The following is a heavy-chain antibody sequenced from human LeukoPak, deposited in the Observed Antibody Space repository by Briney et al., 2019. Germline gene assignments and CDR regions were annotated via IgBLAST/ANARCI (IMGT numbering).Heavy chain of an antibody. CDR3: AKIPYGDYVLDYYYYMDV. J-gene: IGHJ6*03. D-gene: IGHD4-17*01. CDR1: GFSFDDYA. V-gene: IGHV3-30*02. CDR2: IRYDGSKK. Sequence: PGRSLRLSCAASGFSFDDYAMHWVRQAPGKGLEWVAFIRYDGSKKFYADSVKGRFTISRDNSKNTLYLQMYSLRAEDTAVYYCAKIPYGDYVLDYYYYMDVWGKGTTVTISS.